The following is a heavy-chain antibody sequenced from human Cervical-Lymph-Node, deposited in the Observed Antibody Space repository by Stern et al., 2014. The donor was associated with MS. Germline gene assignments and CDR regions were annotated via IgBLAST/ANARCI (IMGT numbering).Heavy chain of an antibody. CDR3: ASPSTVTVGAMDV. Sequence: VQLVESGAEVKKPGSSVKVSCKASGGTFNTYAINWVRQAPGQGLEWMGGIIPLFGTPNYAQKFQGRVTITADDSTSTVYMDLSKDTAVYHCASPSTVTVGAMDVWGQGTTVTVSS. D-gene: IGHD4-17*01. CDR2: IIPLFGTP. J-gene: IGHJ6*02. CDR1: GGTFNTYA. V-gene: IGHV1-69*01.